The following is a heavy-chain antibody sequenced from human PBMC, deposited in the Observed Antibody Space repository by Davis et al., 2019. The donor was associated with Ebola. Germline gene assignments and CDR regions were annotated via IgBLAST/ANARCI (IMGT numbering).Heavy chain of an antibody. V-gene: IGHV4-61*01. CDR1: GASLRGGSYY. Sequence: MPSETLSLTCTVSGASLRGGSYYWSWIRQPPGKGLEWIAYIYYTGSTNYNPSLKSRVTISLDTSKNQFSLRLTSVTAADTAMYYCARGTGDEIYYYYYMDVWGKGTTVTVSS. J-gene: IGHJ6*03. D-gene: IGHD7-27*01. CDR2: IYYTGST. CDR3: ARGTGDEIYYYYYMDV.